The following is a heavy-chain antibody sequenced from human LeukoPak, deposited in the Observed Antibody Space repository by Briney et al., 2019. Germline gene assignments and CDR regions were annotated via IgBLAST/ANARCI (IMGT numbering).Heavy chain of an antibody. CDR3: ARGEPGSFDY. D-gene: IGHD1-14*01. CDR2: IGTAGDT. J-gene: IGHJ4*02. V-gene: IGHV3-13*04. Sequence: PGGSLRLSCAASGFTFSSYDMHWVRQATGKGLEWVSAIGTAGDTYYPGSVKGRFSISRENAKNSLYLQMNSLRAGGTAVYYCARGEPGSFDYWGQGTLVTVSS. CDR1: GFTFSSYD.